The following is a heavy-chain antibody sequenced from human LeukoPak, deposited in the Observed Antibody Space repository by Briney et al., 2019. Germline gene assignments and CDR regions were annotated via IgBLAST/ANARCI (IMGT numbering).Heavy chain of an antibody. CDR1: GGSINSYY. D-gene: IGHD2-2*01. CDR2: IYYSGST. CDR3: ARDPAVLSGYHAFDI. Sequence: SETLSLTCTVSGGSINSYYWSWIRQPPGKGLEWIGYIYYSGSTNYNPSLKSRVTISVDTSKNQFSLKLSSVTAADTAVYYCARDPAVLSGYHAFDIWGQGTMVTVSS. V-gene: IGHV4-59*01. J-gene: IGHJ3*02.